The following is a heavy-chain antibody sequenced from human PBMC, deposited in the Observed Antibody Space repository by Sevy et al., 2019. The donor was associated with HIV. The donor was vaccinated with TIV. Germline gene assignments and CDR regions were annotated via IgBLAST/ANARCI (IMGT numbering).Heavy chain of an antibody. CDR3: VRDRRFCGNECYLYYYYGMDV. CDR2: IHADGSS. J-gene: IGHJ6*02. D-gene: IGHD3-16*02. Sequence: GGSLRLSCAASGFNVNDNYMTWVRQAPGKGLEWVSIIHADGSSYYADSVKGRFTMSRDDSKNIVNLQMNSLRADDTAVYYCVRDRRFCGNECYLYYYYGMDVWGQGTAVTVSS. V-gene: IGHV3-53*01. CDR1: GFNVNDNY.